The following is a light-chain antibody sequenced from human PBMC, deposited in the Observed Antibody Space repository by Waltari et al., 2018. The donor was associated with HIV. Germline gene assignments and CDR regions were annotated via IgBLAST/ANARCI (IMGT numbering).Light chain of an antibody. V-gene: IGLV2-8*01. CDR2: DVN. CDR3: AAYAGNNMVI. Sequence: QSALTQPPSASGSPAQPVPVSSTGTSSGIGYFNYAPWYQQHPGKAPKLLIYDVNKRPSGVPDRFSASKSGATASLTVSGLLAEDEADYYCAAYAGNNMVIFGGGTKVTV. J-gene: IGLJ2*01. CDR1: SSGIGYFNY.